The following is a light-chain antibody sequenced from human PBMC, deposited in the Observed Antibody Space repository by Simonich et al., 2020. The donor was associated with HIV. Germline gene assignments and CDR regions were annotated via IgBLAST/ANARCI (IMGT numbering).Light chain of an antibody. Sequence: DIVITQSPDSLAVSLGERATINCKSSQSVLYSSNNKNYLAWYQQKPRQPPKLLIYWASTRESGVPDRFSGSGSGTDFTLTINSLQAEDVAVYYCQQYYSTLSYTFGQGTKLEIK. CDR1: QSVLYSSNNKNY. CDR3: QQYYSTLSYT. CDR2: WAS. V-gene: IGKV4-1*01. J-gene: IGKJ2*01.